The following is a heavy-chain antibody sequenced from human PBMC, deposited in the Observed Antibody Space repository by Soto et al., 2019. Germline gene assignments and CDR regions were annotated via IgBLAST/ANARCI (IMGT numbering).Heavy chain of an antibody. CDR3: ARGKYYYGSGSYYLFDY. CDR2: IYYSGST. J-gene: IGHJ4*02. CDR1: GGSISSGGYY. Sequence: QVQLQESGPGLVKPSQTLSLTCTVSGGSISSGGYYWSWIRQHPGKGLEWIGYIYYSGSTYYNPSHKSRVTISVDTSKNQFSLKLSSVTAADTAVYYCARGKYYYGSGSYYLFDYWGQGTLVTVSS. D-gene: IGHD3-10*01. V-gene: IGHV4-31*03.